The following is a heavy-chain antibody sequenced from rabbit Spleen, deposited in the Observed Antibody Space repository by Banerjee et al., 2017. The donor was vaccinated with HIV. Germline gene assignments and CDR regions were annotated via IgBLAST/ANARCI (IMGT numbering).Heavy chain of an antibody. Sequence: QSLEESGGDLVEPGASLTLTCTASGFSFSTVYWIYWVRQAPGKGLEWIGTIFAGNTGTTDYASWAKGRFTISKTSSTTVTLQMTSLTAADTATYFCARDFDFWGQGTLVTVS. CDR1: GFSFSTVYW. CDR3: ARDFDF. V-gene: IGHV1S40*01. J-gene: IGHJ4*01. CDR2: IFAGNTGTT.